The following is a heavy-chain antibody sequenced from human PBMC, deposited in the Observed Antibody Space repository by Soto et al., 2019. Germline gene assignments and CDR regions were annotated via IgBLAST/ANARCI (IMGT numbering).Heavy chain of an antibody. V-gene: IGHV3-66*01. Sequence: EVQLVESGGGLVQPGGSLRLSCAASGFTVSSNFMSWVRQAPGKGLEWVSIIYSGGGTDYADSVKGRFTISRDKSKNTLYLQMNSLRAEDTAIYYCAIDMYGGRYYFDYWGQGTLVTGSS. CDR3: AIDMYGGRYYFDY. CDR2: IYSGGGT. D-gene: IGHD2-15*01. CDR1: GFTVSSNF. J-gene: IGHJ4*02.